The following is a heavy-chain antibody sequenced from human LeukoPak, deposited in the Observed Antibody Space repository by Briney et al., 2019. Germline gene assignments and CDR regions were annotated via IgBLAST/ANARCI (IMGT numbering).Heavy chain of an antibody. J-gene: IGHJ4*02. CDR2: IYWDDDK. D-gene: IGHD3-22*01. Sequence: ESGPTLVNPTQTLTLTCTFSGFSLSTSGVGVGWIRQPPGKALEWLALIYWDDDKRYSPSLKSRLTITKDTSKNRVVLTMTNMDPVDTATYYCAHMGSPFRLFSYYYDSSGYYYRGYYFDYWGQGTLVTVSS. CDR3: AHMGSPFRLFSYYYDSSGYYYRGYYFDY. V-gene: IGHV2-5*02. CDR1: GFSLSTSGVG.